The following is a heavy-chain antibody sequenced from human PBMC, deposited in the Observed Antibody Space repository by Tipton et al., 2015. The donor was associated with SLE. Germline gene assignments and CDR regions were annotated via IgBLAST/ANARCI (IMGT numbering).Heavy chain of an antibody. D-gene: IGHD6-13*01. CDR2: INLNTGGT. Sequence: QLVQSGAEVKKPGASVKVSCKASGYTFTDYYMHWLRQAPGQGLEWMGWINLNTGGTNYAQKFQGRVTVTRDTSISTAYMELSRLTSDDTAVYYCARDSIVEPGLTFEIWGQGTMVTVSS. J-gene: IGHJ3*02. CDR3: ARDSIVEPGLTFEI. CDR1: GYTFTDYY. V-gene: IGHV1-2*02.